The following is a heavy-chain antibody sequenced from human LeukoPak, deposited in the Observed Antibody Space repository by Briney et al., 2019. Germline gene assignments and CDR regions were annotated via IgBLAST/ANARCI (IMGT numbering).Heavy chain of an antibody. CDR1: GFTFSDYY. D-gene: IGHD1-1*01. J-gene: IGHJ6*03. CDR3: ARESPELEGYYYYMDV. V-gene: IGHV3-11*04. Sequence: GGSLRLTCAASGFTFSDYYMSWIRQAPGKGLEWVSYISSSGSNIYYADSVKGRFTISRDNAKNSLYLQMNSLRAEDTAVYYCARESPELEGYYYYMDVWGKGTTVTVSS. CDR2: ISSSGSNI.